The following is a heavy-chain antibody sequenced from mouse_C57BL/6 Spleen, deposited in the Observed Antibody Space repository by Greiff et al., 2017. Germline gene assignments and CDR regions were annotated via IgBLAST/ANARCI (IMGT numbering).Heavy chain of an antibody. J-gene: IGHJ1*03. CDR1: GYTFTDYN. D-gene: IGHD2-4*01. Sequence: VQLKESGPELVKPGASVKIPCKASGYTFTDYNMDWVKQSHGKSLEWIGDINPNNGGTIYNQKFKGKATLTVDKSSSTAYMELRSLTSEDTAVYYCARNCYDYDGRYFDVWGTGTTVTVSS. CDR3: ARNCYDYDGRYFDV. CDR2: INPNNGGT. V-gene: IGHV1-18*01.